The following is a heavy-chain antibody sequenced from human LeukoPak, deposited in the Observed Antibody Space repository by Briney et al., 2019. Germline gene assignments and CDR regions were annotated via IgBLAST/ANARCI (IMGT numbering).Heavy chain of an antibody. J-gene: IGHJ4*02. Sequence: QPGGSLRLSCVASGFTFSSYWMHWARHAPGKGLVWVSRINIDGSSTTYADSVKGRFTISRDNAKNTVYLLMNSLRAEDTAVYYCARDPKKYSNGLDYWGQGTLVTVSS. CDR2: INIDGSST. CDR1: GFTFSSYW. CDR3: ARDPKKYSNGLDY. D-gene: IGHD4-11*01. V-gene: IGHV3-74*01.